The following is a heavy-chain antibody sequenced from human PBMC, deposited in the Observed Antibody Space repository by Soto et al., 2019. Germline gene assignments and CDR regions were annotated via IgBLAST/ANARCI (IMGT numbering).Heavy chain of an antibody. CDR2: INHSGST. D-gene: IGHD5-18*01. Sequence: SETLSLTCAVSGYSISSGYYWGWIRQPPGKGLEWIGEINHSGSTNYNPSLKSRVTISVDTSKNQFSLKLSSVTAADTAVYYCARGLRGGYSYGSNWFDPWCQGTLVTVSS. J-gene: IGHJ5*02. V-gene: IGHV4-38-2*01. CDR3: ARGLRGGYSYGSNWFDP. CDR1: GYSISSGYY.